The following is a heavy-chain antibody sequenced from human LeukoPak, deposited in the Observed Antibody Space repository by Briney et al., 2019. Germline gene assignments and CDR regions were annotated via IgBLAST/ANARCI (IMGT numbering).Heavy chain of an antibody. V-gene: IGHV1-46*01. J-gene: IGHJ5*02. CDR2: INPSGGST. CDR3: ARDGARSRFDP. Sequence: GAPVKVSCKASGYTFTSYYMHWVRQAPGQGLEWMGIINPSGGSTSYAQKFQGRVTVTRDTSTSTVYMELSSLRSEDTAVYYCARDGARSRFDPWGQGTLVTVSS. D-gene: IGHD1-26*01. CDR1: GYTFTSYY.